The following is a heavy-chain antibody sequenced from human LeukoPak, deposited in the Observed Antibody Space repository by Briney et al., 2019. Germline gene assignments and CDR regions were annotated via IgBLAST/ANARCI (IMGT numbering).Heavy chain of an antibody. V-gene: IGHV4-59*01. D-gene: IGHD2-15*01. CDR2: IYYSGST. Sequence: PSETLSLTCTVSGGSISSYYWSWIRQPPGKGLEWIGYIYYSGSTNYNPSLKSRVTISVDTSKNQFSLKLSSVTAADTAVYYCARAFLGYCSGGSCYSFDYWGQGTLVTVSS. CDR3: ARAFLGYCSGGSCYSFDY. J-gene: IGHJ4*02. CDR1: GGSISSYY.